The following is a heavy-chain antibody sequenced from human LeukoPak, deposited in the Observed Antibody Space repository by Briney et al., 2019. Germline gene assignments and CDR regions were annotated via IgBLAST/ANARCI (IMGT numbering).Heavy chain of an antibody. J-gene: IGHJ1*01. V-gene: IGHV3-23*01. CDR3: AKDRVAATGIGELEH. Sequence: PGGSLRLSCAASGFTLNTYAMSWVRQAPGKGLDCVSAISGRGDSTYYTDSVKGRFTISRDNSKNTLYLQMNSLRAEDTAVYYCAKDRVAATGIGELEHWGQGTLVTVSS. CDR2: ISGRGDST. CDR1: GFTLNTYA. D-gene: IGHD6-13*01.